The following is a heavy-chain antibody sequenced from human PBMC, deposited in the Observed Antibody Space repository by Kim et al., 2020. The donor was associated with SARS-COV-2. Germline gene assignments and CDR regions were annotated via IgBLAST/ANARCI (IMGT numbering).Heavy chain of an antibody. V-gene: IGHV1-8*01. CDR3: ARVRDSGYDLDY. J-gene: IGHJ4*02. D-gene: IGHD5-12*01. Sequence: GYSQKFQGRVTMTRNTSISTAYMELSSLRSEDTAVYYCARVRDSGYDLDYWGQGTLVTVSS.